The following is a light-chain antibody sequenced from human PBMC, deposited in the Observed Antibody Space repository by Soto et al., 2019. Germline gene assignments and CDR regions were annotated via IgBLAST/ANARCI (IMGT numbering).Light chain of an antibody. Sequence: QSALTQPPSASGSPGQSVTISCTGTSSDVGGYNYVSWYQQHPGKAPKLMIYEVSKRPSGVPDRFSGSKSGNTASLTVSGLQADDEDDYYCSSDAGSNIPFGTGTKLTVL. CDR3: SSDAGSNIP. J-gene: IGLJ1*01. V-gene: IGLV2-8*01. CDR1: SSDVGGYNY. CDR2: EVS.